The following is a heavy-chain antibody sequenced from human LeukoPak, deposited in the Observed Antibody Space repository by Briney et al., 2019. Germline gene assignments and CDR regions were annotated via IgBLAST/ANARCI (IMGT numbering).Heavy chain of an antibody. CDR1: GFSFTNTW. Sequence: KPGGSLRLYCEASGFSFTNTWMSWVRQAPGKRLEWVGRVKSKADDGTTDYAAPVQGRFTISRDDSKNTLSLQMNSLKTEDTAVYYCASEGGSGSYYGDDAFDMWGQGTMVTVSS. V-gene: IGHV3-15*01. J-gene: IGHJ3*02. CDR3: ASEGGSGSYYGDDAFDM. CDR2: VKSKADDGTT. D-gene: IGHD3-10*01.